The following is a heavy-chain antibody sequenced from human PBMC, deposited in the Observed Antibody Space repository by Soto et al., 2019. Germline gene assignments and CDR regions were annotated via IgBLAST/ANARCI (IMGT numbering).Heavy chain of an antibody. CDR2: IYYSGST. CDR1: GDSFSSGSYY. CDR3: ARLHGGAFDT. J-gene: IGHJ3*02. V-gene: IGHV4-39*01. D-gene: IGHD4-17*01. Sequence: SDTLSLTCTVSGDSFSSGSYYWGWIRLPPGKGLEWVVNIYYSGSTYSNPSLRSRVTISVDTSKNQFSLELRSVTAADTAVNLCARLHGGAFDTWGQGSMVAVS.